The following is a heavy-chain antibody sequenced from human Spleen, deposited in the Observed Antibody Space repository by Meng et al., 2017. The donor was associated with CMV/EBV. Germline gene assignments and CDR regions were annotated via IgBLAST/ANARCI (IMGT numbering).Heavy chain of an antibody. CDR2: IYYSGSA. CDR1: GGSISSYY. D-gene: IGHD5-24*01. Sequence: SETLSLTCTVSGGSISSYYWSWIRQPPGKGLEWIGYIYYSGSANYNPSLKSRVALSVDTSKNQFSLKLNSVTAADTAVYSCARGHVGRDGYNYGMDVWGQGTTVTVSS. V-gene: IGHV4-59*01. J-gene: IGHJ6*02. CDR3: ARGHVGRDGYNYGMDV.